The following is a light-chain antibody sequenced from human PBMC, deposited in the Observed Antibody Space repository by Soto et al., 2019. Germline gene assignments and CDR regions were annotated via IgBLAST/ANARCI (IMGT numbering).Light chain of an antibody. Sequence: QAVVTQEPSLSVSPGGTVTLTCGLSSGSVSTNYYPSWYQQTPGQAPRTLIYSTNTRSSGVPDRFSASILGNKAALTITGAKADDESNYYCVLYMGGGLWVFGGGTKVTVL. CDR3: VLYMGGGLWV. CDR2: STN. CDR1: SGSVSTNYY. V-gene: IGLV8-61*01. J-gene: IGLJ3*02.